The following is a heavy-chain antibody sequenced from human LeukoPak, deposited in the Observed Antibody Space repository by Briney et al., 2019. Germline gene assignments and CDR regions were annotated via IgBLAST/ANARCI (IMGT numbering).Heavy chain of an antibody. D-gene: IGHD3-10*01. J-gene: IGHJ4*02. CDR3: ARRGITMVRGVPIYYFDY. V-gene: IGHV5-51*01. CDR2: IYPGDSDT. CDR1: GYSFTSYW. Sequence: GESLKISCKGSGYSFTSYWIGWVRQMPGKGLEWMGIIYPGDSDTRYSPSFQGQVTISADKSISTAYLQWSSLKASDTAMYYCARRGITMVRGVPIYYFDYWGQGTLVTVSS.